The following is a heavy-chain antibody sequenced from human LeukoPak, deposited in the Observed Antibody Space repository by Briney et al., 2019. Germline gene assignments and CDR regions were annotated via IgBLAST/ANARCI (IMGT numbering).Heavy chain of an antibody. Sequence: GGSLRLSRGASGFTFNAYYMSWIRQAPGKGLEWVSYISGSSSYTNYADSVKGRFTISRGNAKNSVYLQMNSLRAEDTAVYYCARGPYCSGGRCYAGGWFDPWGQGTLVTVSS. CDR2: ISGSSSYT. CDR1: GFTFNAYY. D-gene: IGHD2-15*01. J-gene: IGHJ5*02. V-gene: IGHV3-11*06. CDR3: ARGPYCSGGRCYAGGWFDP.